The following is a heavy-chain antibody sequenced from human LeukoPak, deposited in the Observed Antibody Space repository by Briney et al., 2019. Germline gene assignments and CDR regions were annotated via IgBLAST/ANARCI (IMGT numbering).Heavy chain of an antibody. V-gene: IGHV4-4*07. CDR2: IYTSGST. CDR1: GGSISRYY. D-gene: IGHD6-13*01. Sequence: SETLSLTCTVSGGSISRYYWSWIRQPAGKGLEWIGRIYTSGSTNYNPSLKSRVTMSVDTSKNQFSLKLSSVTAADTAVYYCAGYSIAAAGNFDYWGQGTLVTVSS. CDR3: AGYSIAAAGNFDY. J-gene: IGHJ4*02.